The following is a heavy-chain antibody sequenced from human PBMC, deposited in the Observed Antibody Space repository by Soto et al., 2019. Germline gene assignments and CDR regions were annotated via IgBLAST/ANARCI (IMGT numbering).Heavy chain of an antibody. J-gene: IGHJ5*02. Sequence: NPSETLSLTCTVSGGSISSSSYYWGWIRQPPGKGLEWIGSIYYSGSTNYNPSLKSRVTISVDTSKKQVSLKLTSVTAADTAVYYCAREGDYESWFDPWGQGTLVTVSS. CDR2: IYYSGST. CDR1: GGSISSSSYY. CDR3: AREGDYESWFDP. D-gene: IGHD4-17*01. V-gene: IGHV4-39*07.